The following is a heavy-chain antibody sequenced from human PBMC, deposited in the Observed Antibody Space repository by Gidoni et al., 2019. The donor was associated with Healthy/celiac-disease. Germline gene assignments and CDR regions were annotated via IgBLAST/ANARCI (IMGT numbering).Heavy chain of an antibody. V-gene: IGHV1-46*01. J-gene: IGHJ6*02. CDR3: ARGGVIAVAGTHYYGMDV. CDR1: GYTFTSYY. Sequence: VQLVPSGAEVNKPGASVKVSCTASGYTFTSYYMHWVRKAPGQVLEWMGIINPSGGSTSYAQKCQGRVTMTRDTSTSTVYMELSSLRSEDTAVYYCARGGVIAVAGTHYYGMDVWGQGTTVTVSS. D-gene: IGHD6-19*01. CDR2: INPSGGST.